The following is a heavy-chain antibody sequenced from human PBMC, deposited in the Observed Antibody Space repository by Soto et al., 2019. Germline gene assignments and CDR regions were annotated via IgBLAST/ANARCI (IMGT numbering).Heavy chain of an antibody. Sequence: GGSLRLSCAASGFTFSSYAMHWVRQAPGKGLEWVAVISYDGSNKYYADSVKGRFTISRDNSKNTLYLQMNSLRAEDTAVYYCARRVYDYVWGSYRLPFPRLDYYYGMDVWGQGTTVTVSS. CDR1: GFTFSSYA. J-gene: IGHJ6*02. CDR3: ARRVYDYVWGSYRLPFPRLDYYYGMDV. D-gene: IGHD3-16*02. CDR2: ISYDGSNK. V-gene: IGHV3-30-3*01.